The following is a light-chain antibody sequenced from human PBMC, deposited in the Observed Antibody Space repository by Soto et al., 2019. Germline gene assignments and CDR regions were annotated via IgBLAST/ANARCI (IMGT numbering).Light chain of an antibody. CDR2: SND. CDR1: NFNIGTNY. J-gene: IGLJ2*01. CDR3: ASWDDSLGGVI. V-gene: IGLV1-47*02. Sequence: QSVLTQSPSASGTPGQRVTISCSGSNFNIGTNYVYWYQQFPGTAPRLLIYSNDQRPSGVPDRFSGSKSGTSASLAISGLRSEDEADYYCASWDDSLGGVIFGGGTKVTVL.